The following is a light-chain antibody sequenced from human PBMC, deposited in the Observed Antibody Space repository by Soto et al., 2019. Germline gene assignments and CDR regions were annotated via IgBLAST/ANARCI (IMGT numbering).Light chain of an antibody. V-gene: IGLV4-69*02. CDR3: QTWGTGIQVV. J-gene: IGLJ2*01. CDR1: SGHSSYA. Sequence: QSVLTQSPSASASLGASVKLTCTLSSGHSSYAIAWHQQQPETGPRYLMNVNSDGSHSKGDGIPDRFSGSSSGAERYLTISSLQSEDEADYYCQTWGTGIQVVFGGGTKVTVL. CDR2: VNSDGSH.